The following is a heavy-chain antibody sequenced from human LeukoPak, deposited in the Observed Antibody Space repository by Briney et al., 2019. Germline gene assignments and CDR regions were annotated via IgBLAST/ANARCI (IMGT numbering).Heavy chain of an antibody. D-gene: IGHD2-21*02. CDR2: ISGSSTYI. J-gene: IGHJ4*02. V-gene: IGHV3-21*01. CDR3: ARDSCGDCYSCDH. Sequence: GGSLRLSCAASGFTFSSCGMNWVRQAPGKGLEWVSSISGSSTYIYYADSVKGRFTISRDNAKSSLYLQMNSLRAEDTAVYYCARDSCGDCYSCDHWGQGTLVTVSS. CDR1: GFTFSSCG.